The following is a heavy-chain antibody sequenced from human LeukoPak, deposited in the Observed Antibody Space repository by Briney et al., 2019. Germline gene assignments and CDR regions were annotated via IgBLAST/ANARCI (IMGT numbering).Heavy chain of an antibody. J-gene: IGHJ4*02. CDR3: ASTKYYDFWSGYYTDYYFDY. Sequence: SETLSLTCAVYGGSFSGYYWSWIRQPPGNGLEWIGEINHSGSTNYNPSLKSRVTISVDTSKNQFSLKLSSVTAADTAVYYCASTKYYDFWSGYYTDYYFDYWGQGTLVTV. D-gene: IGHD3-3*01. V-gene: IGHV4-34*01. CDR1: GGSFSGYY. CDR2: INHSGST.